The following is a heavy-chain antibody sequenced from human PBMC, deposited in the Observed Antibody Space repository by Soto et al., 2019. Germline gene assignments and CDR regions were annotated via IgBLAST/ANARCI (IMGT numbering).Heavy chain of an antibody. CDR3: AREGWELDGDRGRFDY. D-gene: IGHD1-26*01. Sequence: EVQLVESGGGLVKPGGSLRLSCAASGFTFSSYSMNWVRQAPGKGLEWVSSISSSSSYIYYADSVKGRFTISRDNAKNSLSLQMNSLRAEDTAVYYCAREGWELDGDRGRFDYWGQGTLVTVSS. J-gene: IGHJ4*02. CDR1: GFTFSSYS. CDR2: ISSSSSYI. V-gene: IGHV3-21*01.